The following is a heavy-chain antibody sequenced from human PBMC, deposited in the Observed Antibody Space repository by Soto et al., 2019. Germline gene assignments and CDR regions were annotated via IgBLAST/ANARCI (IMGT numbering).Heavy chain of an antibody. CDR3: ARQDYYYYGMDV. Sequence: PGEALENSRKGSWNSFTNYLIRLGRPMPGKGLEWMGRIDPSDSYTNYSPSFQGHVTISADKSISTAYLQWSSLKASDTAMYYCARQDYYYYGMDVWGQGTTVTVSS. CDR1: WNSFTNYL. CDR2: IDPSDSYT. V-gene: IGHV5-10-1*01. J-gene: IGHJ6*02.